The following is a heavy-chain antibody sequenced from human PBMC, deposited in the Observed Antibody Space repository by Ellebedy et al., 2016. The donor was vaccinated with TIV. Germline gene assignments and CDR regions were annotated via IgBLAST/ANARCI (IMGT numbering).Heavy chain of an antibody. CDR3: VRDKMVDATTGSKSDY. CDR2: IKQDGSEK. Sequence: GGSLRLSXAASGFMFNNYWMSWVRQAPGKGLEWVATIKQDGSEKYYVASVTGRFTISRDNAKKSLYLQMNSLRAEGTDTAVYYCVRDKMVDATTGSKSDYWGQGTLVTVSS. V-gene: IGHV3-7*01. CDR1: GFMFNNYW. J-gene: IGHJ4*02. D-gene: IGHD2-15*01.